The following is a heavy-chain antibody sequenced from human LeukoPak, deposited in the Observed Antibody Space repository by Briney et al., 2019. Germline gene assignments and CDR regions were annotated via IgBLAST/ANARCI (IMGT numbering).Heavy chain of an antibody. D-gene: IGHD3-9*01. J-gene: IGHJ4*02. CDR1: GYTFTSYD. V-gene: IGHV1-8*01. CDR3: TRALKNYDTLTGCEYYLDY. Sequence: GASVKVSCKASGYTFTSYDINWVRQAPGQGLEWMGWMIPHSGNTGYAQKFQGRVTMTRNTATSTAYMELSSLTSEDTAVYYCTRALKNYDTLTGCEYYLDYWGQGTLVTVPS. CDR2: MIPHSGNT.